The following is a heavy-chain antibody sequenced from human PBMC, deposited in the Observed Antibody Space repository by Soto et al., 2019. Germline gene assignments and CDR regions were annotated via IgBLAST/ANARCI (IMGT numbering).Heavy chain of an antibody. Sequence: QVQLVESGGGVVQPGRSLRLSCAASGFTFTSYVMYWVRQAPGKGLEWVAVSLYDGRNKYYADSVKGRFTISRDNSKNTLYVQMNSLRPEDTAVYYCARGSSSSKDYFDYWGQGTLVTVSS. CDR3: ARGSSSSKDYFDY. V-gene: IGHV3-30*03. J-gene: IGHJ4*02. CDR2: SLYDGRNK. CDR1: GFTFTSYV. D-gene: IGHD6-6*01.